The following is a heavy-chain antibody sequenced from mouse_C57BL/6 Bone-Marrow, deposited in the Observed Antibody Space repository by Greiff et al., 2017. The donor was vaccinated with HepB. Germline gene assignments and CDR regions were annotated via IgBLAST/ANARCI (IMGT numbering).Heavy chain of an antibody. J-gene: IGHJ1*03. Sequence: VQLQQSGAELARPGASVKLSCKASGYTFTSYGISWVKQRTGQGLEWIGEIYPRSGNTYYNEKFKGKATLTADKSSSTAYMELRSLTSEDSAVYFCARGDGYHFWYFDVWGTGTTVTVSS. CDR3: ARGDGYHFWYFDV. D-gene: IGHD2-3*01. CDR1: GYTFTSYG. CDR2: IYPRSGNT. V-gene: IGHV1-81*01.